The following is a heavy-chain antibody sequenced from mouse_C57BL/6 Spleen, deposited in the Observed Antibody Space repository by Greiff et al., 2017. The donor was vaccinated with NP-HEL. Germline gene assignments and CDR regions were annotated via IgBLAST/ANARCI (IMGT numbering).Heavy chain of an antibody. CDR2: IDPEDGET. CDR1: GFNIKDYY. CDR3: ARHYGSSYVWYFDV. V-gene: IGHV14-2*01. J-gene: IGHJ1*03. D-gene: IGHD1-1*01. Sequence: VQLQQSGAELVKPGASVKLSCTASGFNIKDYYMHWVKQRTEQGLEWIGRIDPEDGETKYAPKFQGKATITADTSSNTAYLQLSSLTSEDTAVYYCARHYGSSYVWYFDVWGTGTTVTVSS.